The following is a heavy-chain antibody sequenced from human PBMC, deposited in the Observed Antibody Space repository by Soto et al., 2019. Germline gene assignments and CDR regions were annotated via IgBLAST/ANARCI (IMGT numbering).Heavy chain of an antibody. J-gene: IGHJ3*02. D-gene: IGHD2-2*01. CDR3: ARDGDCSSTSGYDRSDAFDI. Sequence: QVQLVESGGGVVQPGRSLRLSCAASGFTFSSYGMHWVRQAPGKGLEWVAVIWYDGSNKYYADSVKGRFTISRDNSKNTLYLQMNSLRAEDTAVYYCARDGDCSSTSGYDRSDAFDIWGQGTMVTVSS. CDR2: IWYDGSNK. V-gene: IGHV3-33*01. CDR1: GFTFSSYG.